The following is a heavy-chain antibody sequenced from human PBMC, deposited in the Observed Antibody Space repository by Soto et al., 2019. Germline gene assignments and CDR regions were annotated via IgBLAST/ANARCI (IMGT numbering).Heavy chain of an antibody. Sequence: GAPVKVSWKASGGTFSRYTISWVRQAPGQGLEWMGRIIPILGIANYAQKFQGRVTITADKSTSTAYMELSSLRSEDTAVYYCARDHNDYGDYYFDYWGQGTLVTVSS. J-gene: IGHJ4*02. D-gene: IGHD4-17*01. V-gene: IGHV1-69*04. CDR1: GGTFSRYT. CDR2: IIPILGIA. CDR3: ARDHNDYGDYYFDY.